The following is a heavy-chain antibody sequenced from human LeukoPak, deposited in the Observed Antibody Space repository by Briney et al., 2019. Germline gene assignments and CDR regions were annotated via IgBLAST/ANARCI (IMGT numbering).Heavy chain of an antibody. V-gene: IGHV3-7*01. CDR3: ASDYSGRYVNY. D-gene: IGHD1-26*01. CDR1: GFTFSSYW. CDR2: IKQDGSEK. Sequence: GGSLRLSCAASGFTFSSYWMSWVRQAPGKGLEWVANIKQDGSEKYYVDSVKGRFTISRDNAKNSLYLKMNSLRAEDTAVYYCASDYSGRYVNYWGQGTLVTVSS. J-gene: IGHJ4*02.